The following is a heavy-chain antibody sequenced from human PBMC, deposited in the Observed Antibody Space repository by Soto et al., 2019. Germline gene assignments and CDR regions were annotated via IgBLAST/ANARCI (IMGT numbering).Heavy chain of an antibody. V-gene: IGHV3-23*01. J-gene: IGHJ4*02. D-gene: IGHD5-18*01. Sequence: EVQLLESGGGLVQPGGSLRLSCAASGFTFSSYAMSWVRQAPGKGLEWVSAISGSGGSTYYADSVKGRFTISRDNSKNTMYLQMNSLRAEDTAVYYCAKDLRGYSYGYPDYWGQGTLVTVSS. CDR3: AKDLRGYSYGYPDY. CDR2: ISGSGGST. CDR1: GFTFSSYA.